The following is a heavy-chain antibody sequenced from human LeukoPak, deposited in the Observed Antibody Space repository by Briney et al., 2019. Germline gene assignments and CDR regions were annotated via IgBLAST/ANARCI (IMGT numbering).Heavy chain of an antibody. V-gene: IGHV4-34*01. CDR3: ATRPPRHYYYGMDV. Sequence: PSETLSLTCAVYGGSFSGYYWSWIRQPPGKGLEWIGEINHSGSTNYNPSLKSRVTISVDTSKNQFSLKLSSVTAADTAVYYCATRPPRHYYYGMDVWDQGTTVTVSS. J-gene: IGHJ6*02. CDR2: INHSGST. CDR1: GGSFSGYY.